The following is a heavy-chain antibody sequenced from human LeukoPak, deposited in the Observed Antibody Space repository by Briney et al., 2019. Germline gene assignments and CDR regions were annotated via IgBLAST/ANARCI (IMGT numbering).Heavy chain of an antibody. CDR3: ARARNYYDSSDYYYEGDAFDI. V-gene: IGHV4-59*01. CDR2: IYYSGST. CDR1: GGSISSYH. Sequence: PSETLSLTCTVSGGSISSYHWSWIRQPPGKGLECIGFIYYSGSTNYNPSLKSRVTISVDTSKNQFSLKLSSVTAADTAVYYCARARNYYDSSDYYYEGDAFDIWGQGTMVTASS. J-gene: IGHJ3*02. D-gene: IGHD3-22*01.